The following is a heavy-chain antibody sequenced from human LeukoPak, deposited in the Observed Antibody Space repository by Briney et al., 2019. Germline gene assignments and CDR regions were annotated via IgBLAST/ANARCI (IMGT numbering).Heavy chain of an antibody. V-gene: IGHV3-74*01. Sequence: GGSLRLSCAASGFSFRNAWMHWVRQAPGKGLVWVSRIKGDGSVTVYADSVKGRFTISRDNAKNTLYLQMNSLRVEDTAVYYCARTDWFDPWGQGTLVTVSS. CDR1: GFSFRNAW. D-gene: IGHD2-21*02. J-gene: IGHJ5*02. CDR2: IKGDGSVT. CDR3: ARTDWFDP.